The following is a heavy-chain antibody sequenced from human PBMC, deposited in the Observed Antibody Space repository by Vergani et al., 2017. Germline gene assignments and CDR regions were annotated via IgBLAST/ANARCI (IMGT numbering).Heavy chain of an antibody. Sequence: VQLLESGGDLVQPGGSLRLSCAASGFTFNHYAMNWVRQAPGKGLEWVSGISGSGGSTYYAGSVKGRFTISRESSKNTLYLQMNSLSAGDTAVYYCANANPRNSVYDYLYYYHAMDVWGQGTSVTVSS. CDR3: ANANPRNSVYDYLYYYHAMDV. CDR1: GFTFNHYA. V-gene: IGHV3-23*01. J-gene: IGHJ6*02. CDR2: ISGSGGST. D-gene: IGHD5/OR15-5a*01.